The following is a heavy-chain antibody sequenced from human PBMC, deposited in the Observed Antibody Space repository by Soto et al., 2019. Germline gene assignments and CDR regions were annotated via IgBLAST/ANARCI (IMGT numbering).Heavy chain of an antibody. CDR2: IYHIGST. CDR3: ATGHSSSWYYFDY. CDR1: GGSISSYY. Sequence: PSETLSLPCTVSGGSISSYYGSWIRQPPGKGRRWIGYIYHIGSTKSTPSLKSRITISVDTSKNPLSLKLSSVTAADTAVYYCATGHSSSWYYFDYWGQGALVTVSS. J-gene: IGHJ4*02. V-gene: IGHV4-59*01. D-gene: IGHD6-13*01.